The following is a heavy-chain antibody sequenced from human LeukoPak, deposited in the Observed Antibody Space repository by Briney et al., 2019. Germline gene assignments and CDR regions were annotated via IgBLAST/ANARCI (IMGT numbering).Heavy chain of an antibody. CDR2: ISGSGGST. CDR3: AKAPTAAAIINWFDP. V-gene: IGHV3-23*01. J-gene: IGHJ5*02. D-gene: IGHD6-13*01. Sequence: GGSLRLSCAASGFTFSSYAMSWVRQAPGKGLEWVSAISGSGGSTYYADSVKGRFTISRDNSKNTLYLQMTSLRAEDTAVYYCAKAPTAAAIINWFDPWGQGTLVTVSS. CDR1: GFTFSSYA.